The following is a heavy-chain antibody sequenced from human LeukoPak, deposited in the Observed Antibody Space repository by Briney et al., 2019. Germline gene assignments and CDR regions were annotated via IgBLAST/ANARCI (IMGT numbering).Heavy chain of an antibody. CDR3: ARVQEEDGYNQ. V-gene: IGHV1-69*02. CDR2: IIPILGIA. CDR1: GGTFSSYT. Sequence: SAKVSCKASGGTFSSYTISWVRQAPGQGLEWMGRIIPILGIANYAQKFQGRVTITADKSTSTAYMELSSLRSEDTAVYYCARVQEEDGYNQWGQGTLVTVSS. D-gene: IGHD5-24*01. J-gene: IGHJ4*02.